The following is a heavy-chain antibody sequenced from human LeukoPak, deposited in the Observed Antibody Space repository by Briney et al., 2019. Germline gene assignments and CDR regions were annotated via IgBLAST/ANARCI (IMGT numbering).Heavy chain of an antibody. CDR3: ARGYSSSWNYFDY. V-gene: IGHV4-59*01. CDR2: IYYTGSS. CDR1: GDSISSYY. D-gene: IGHD6-13*01. J-gene: IGHJ4*02. Sequence: SSETLSLTCTVSGDSISSYYWSWIRQPPGKGLEWIGYIYYTGSSDYNPSLKSRVTISVDTSNNQFSLKLSSVTAADTAVYYCARGYSSSWNYFDYWGQGTLVTVSS.